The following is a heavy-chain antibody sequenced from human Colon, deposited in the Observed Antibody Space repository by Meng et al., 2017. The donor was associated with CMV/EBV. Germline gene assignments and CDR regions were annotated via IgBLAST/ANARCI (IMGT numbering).Heavy chain of an antibody. D-gene: IGHD1-26*01. CDR3: AREERGGGTYNAPDH. Sequence: GSLRLSCAASGFTFSSYSMNWIRQPPGKGLEWIGYIYYSGSTNYNPSLKSRVTISVDTSKNQFSLKLSSVTAADTAVYYCAREERGGGTYNAPDHWGQGTLVTVSS. CDR2: IYYSGST. CDR1: GFTFSSYS. J-gene: IGHJ4*02. V-gene: IGHV4-59*01.